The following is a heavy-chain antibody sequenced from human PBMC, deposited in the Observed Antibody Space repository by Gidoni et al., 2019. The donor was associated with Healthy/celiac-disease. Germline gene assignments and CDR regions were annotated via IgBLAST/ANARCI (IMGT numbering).Heavy chain of an antibody. Sequence: EVQLLESGGGLVQPGGSLSLSCAASGFTFSSYAMSWVRQAPGKGLEWVSAISGSGGSTYYADSVKGRFTISRDNSKNTLYLQMNSLRAEDTAVYYCAKDAGVLRYFDWLPEYFDYWGQGTLVTVSS. J-gene: IGHJ4*02. V-gene: IGHV3-23*01. CDR1: GFTFSSYA. CDR3: AKDAGVLRYFDWLPEYFDY. CDR2: ISGSGGST. D-gene: IGHD3-9*01.